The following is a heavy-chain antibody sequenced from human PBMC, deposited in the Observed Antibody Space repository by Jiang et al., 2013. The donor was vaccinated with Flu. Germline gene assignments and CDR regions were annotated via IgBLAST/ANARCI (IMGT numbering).Heavy chain of an antibody. J-gene: IGHJ2*01. Sequence: GLVKPSETLSLTCAVSGYSINSGYFWGWIRQAPGKGLEWIASLSHSGTPYSSPSLKSRVTMSIDMSKNQFSLKLTSVTAADTAVYYCGSVTAGHWYFDVWSRGTLVTVSS. D-gene: IGHD2-21*02. V-gene: IGHV4-38-2*01. CDR1: GYSINSGYF. CDR3: GSVTAGHWYFDV. CDR2: LSHSGTP.